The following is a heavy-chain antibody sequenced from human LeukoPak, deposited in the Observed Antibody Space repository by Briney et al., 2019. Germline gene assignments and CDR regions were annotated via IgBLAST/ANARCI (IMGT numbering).Heavy chain of an antibody. D-gene: IGHD1-26*01. Sequence: RSGESLKISCKGSGYSFTSYWISWVRQMPGKGLGWMGRIDPSDSYTNYSPSFQGHVTISADKSISTAYLQWSSLKASDTAMYYCARLVGGVGASRRAFDIWGQGTMVTVSS. J-gene: IGHJ3*02. CDR3: ARLVGGVGASRRAFDI. V-gene: IGHV5-10-1*01. CDR2: IDPSDSYT. CDR1: GYSFTSYW.